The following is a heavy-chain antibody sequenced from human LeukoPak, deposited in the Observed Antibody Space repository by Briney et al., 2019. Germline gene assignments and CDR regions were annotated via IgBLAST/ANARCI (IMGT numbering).Heavy chain of an antibody. CDR2: INPNSGGT. J-gene: IGHJ5*02. Sequence: ASVKVSCKASGYTFTGYYMHWVRQAPGQGLEWMGWINPNSGGTNYAQKFQGRVTTTRDTSISTAYMELSRLRSDDTAVYYCARLKFPDDYDSSGYSRESWGQGTLVTVSS. CDR3: ARLKFPDDYDSSGYSRES. V-gene: IGHV1-2*02. D-gene: IGHD3-22*01. CDR1: GYTFTGYY.